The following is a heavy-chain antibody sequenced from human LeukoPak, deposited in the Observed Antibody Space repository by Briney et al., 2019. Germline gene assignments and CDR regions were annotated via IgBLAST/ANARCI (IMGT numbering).Heavy chain of an antibody. V-gene: IGHV3-23*01. Sequence: GGSLRLSCAASGFTFSSYAMSWVRQAPGKGLEWVSAISGSGGSTYYADSVKGRFTISRDNSKNTLYLQMNSLRAEDTAVYYCAKASSAGYYYGMDVWGQGTTVTVS. CDR3: AKASSAGYYYGMDV. J-gene: IGHJ6*02. D-gene: IGHD6-19*01. CDR1: GFTFSSYA. CDR2: ISGSGGST.